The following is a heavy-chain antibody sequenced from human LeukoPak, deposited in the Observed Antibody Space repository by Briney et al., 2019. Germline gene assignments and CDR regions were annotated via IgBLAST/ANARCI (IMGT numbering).Heavy chain of an antibody. D-gene: IGHD5-12*01. J-gene: IGHJ5*02. Sequence: SETLSLTCTVSGGSISSYYWSWIRQPPGKGLEWIGSIYYSGSTYYNPSLKSRVTISVDTSKNQFSLKLSSVTAADTAVYYCARPASERGYSGYGPFDPRGQGTLVTVSS. CDR3: ARPASERGYSGYGPFDP. V-gene: IGHV4-59*05. CDR2: IYYSGST. CDR1: GGSISSYY.